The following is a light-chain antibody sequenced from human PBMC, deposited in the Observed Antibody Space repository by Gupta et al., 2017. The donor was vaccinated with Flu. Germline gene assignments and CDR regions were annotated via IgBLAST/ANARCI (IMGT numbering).Light chain of an antibody. J-gene: IGLJ2*01. CDR3: QAGDSSTAVV. CDR1: KLGDKY. V-gene: IGLV3-1*01. CDR2: QDS. Sequence: SYELTQPPSVSVSPGPTASIPCSGDKLGDKYACWYQQKPGQSPVLVIYQDSKRPSGIPGRFSGSNSGNTATLTISGTQAMEEADYYCQAGDSSTAVVFGGGTKLTVL.